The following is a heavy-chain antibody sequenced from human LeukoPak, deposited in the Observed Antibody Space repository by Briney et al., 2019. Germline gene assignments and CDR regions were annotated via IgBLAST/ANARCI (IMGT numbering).Heavy chain of an antibody. CDR1: GFTFSSYA. J-gene: IGHJ4*02. CDR2: ISGSGGST. V-gene: IGHV3-23*01. D-gene: IGHD3-22*01. Sequence: GGSLRLSCAASGFTFSSYAMSWVRQAPGKGLEWVSAISGSGGSTYYADSVKGRFTISRDNSKNTLYLQMNSLRAEDTAVYYCAKAYDSSGCYYDYFDYWGQGTLVTVSS. CDR3: AKAYDSSGCYYDYFDY.